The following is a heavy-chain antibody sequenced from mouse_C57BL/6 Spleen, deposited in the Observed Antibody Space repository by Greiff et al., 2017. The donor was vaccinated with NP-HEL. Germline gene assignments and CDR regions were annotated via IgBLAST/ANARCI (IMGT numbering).Heavy chain of an antibody. CDR3: ARPRTGTGPWFAY. D-gene: IGHD4-1*01. J-gene: IGHJ3*01. V-gene: IGHV5-9*01. CDR1: GFTFSSYT. CDR2: ISGGGGNT. Sequence: DVKLVESGGGLVKPGGSLKLSCAASGFTFSSYTMSWVRQTPEKRLEWVATISGGGGNTYYPDSVKGRFTISRDNAKNTLYLQMSSLRSEDTALYYCARPRTGTGPWFAYWGQGTLVTVSA.